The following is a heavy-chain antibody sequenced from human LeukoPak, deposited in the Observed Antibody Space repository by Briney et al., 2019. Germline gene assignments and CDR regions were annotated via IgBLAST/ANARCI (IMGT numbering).Heavy chain of an antibody. Sequence: ASVKVSCKASGYTFTGYYIHWVRQAPGQGLEWMGVVNPSGGGTTYAQMFQGRVTMTRDTSTSTVYMELRSLRSEDTAVYYCARKSYCSGGNCFLDYWGQGTLVTVSS. V-gene: IGHV1-46*01. J-gene: IGHJ4*02. CDR2: VNPSGGGT. D-gene: IGHD2-15*01. CDR1: GYTFTGYY. CDR3: ARKSYCSGGNCFLDY.